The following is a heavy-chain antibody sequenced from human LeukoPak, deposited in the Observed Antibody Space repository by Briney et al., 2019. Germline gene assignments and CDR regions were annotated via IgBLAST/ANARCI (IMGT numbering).Heavy chain of an antibody. Sequence: ASVKVSCKASGYTFTSYAMNWVRQAPGQGLEWMGWINTNTGNPTYAQGFTGRFVFSLDTSVSTAYLQISSLKAEDTAVYYCARVVAAAGAYYFDYWGQGTLVTVSS. D-gene: IGHD6-13*01. J-gene: IGHJ4*02. CDR1: GYTFTSYA. CDR3: ARVVAAAGAYYFDY. CDR2: INTNTGNP. V-gene: IGHV7-4-1*02.